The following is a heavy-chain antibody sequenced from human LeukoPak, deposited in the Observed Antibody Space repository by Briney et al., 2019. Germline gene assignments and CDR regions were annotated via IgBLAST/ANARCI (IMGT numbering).Heavy chain of an antibody. CDR1: GGSFSGYY. D-gene: IGHD3-22*01. J-gene: IGHJ4*02. CDR2: INHSGST. V-gene: IGHV4-34*01. Sequence: PSETLSLTCAVYGGSFSGYYWSWIRQPPGKGLEWIGEINHSGSTNYNPSLKSRVTISVDTSKNQFSLKLSSVTAADTAVYYCARARSAADYYDSSGYHRDGTNYFDYWGQGTLVTVSS. CDR3: ARARSAADYYDSSGYHRDGTNYFDY.